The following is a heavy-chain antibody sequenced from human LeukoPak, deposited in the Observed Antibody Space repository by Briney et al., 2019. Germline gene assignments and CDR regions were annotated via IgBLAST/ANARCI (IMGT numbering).Heavy chain of an antibody. Sequence: GESLKISCKGSGYSFTSYWIGWVRQMPGKGLEWMGIIYPGDSDTRYSPSFRGQVTISADKSISTAYLQWSSLKASDTAMYYCASLGIAAGHGRYYYYGMDVWGQGTTVTVSS. CDR1: GYSFTSYW. CDR2: IYPGDSDT. J-gene: IGHJ6*02. CDR3: ASLGIAAGHGRYYYYGMDV. V-gene: IGHV5-51*01. D-gene: IGHD6-13*01.